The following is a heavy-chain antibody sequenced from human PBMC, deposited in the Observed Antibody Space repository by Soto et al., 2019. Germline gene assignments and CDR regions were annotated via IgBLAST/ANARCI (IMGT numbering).Heavy chain of an antibody. D-gene: IGHD3-16*01. CDR3: AKGGGSMDA. Sequence: QVHLVESGGGVVQPGTSLRLSCAASGFTFKAFGMHWVRQAPGKGLEWVAVILYDGSKTYYADSLKGRVTISRDNSKNTLFLQMNKLEPEETAVYYCAKGGGSMDAWGQGTTVTVSS. CDR2: ILYDGSKT. CDR1: GFTFKAFG. J-gene: IGHJ6*02. V-gene: IGHV3-30*18.